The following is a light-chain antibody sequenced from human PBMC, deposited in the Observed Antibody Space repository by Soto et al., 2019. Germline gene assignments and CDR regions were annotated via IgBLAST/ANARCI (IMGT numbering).Light chain of an antibody. V-gene: IGLV2-8*01. CDR3: SSYAGSNDFV. J-gene: IGLJ1*01. CDR1: SSDVGGYNY. Sequence: SVLTQPPSASGSLGQSVTISCTGTSSDVGGYNYVSWYLQHPGKAPKLIIYDVTKRPSGVPDRFSGSKSGNTASLTVSGLQAEDEADYYCSSYAGSNDFVFGTGTKVTV. CDR2: DVT.